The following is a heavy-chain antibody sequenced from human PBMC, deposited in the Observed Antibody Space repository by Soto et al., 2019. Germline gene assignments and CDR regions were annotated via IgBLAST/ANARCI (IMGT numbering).Heavy chain of an antibody. Sequence: PGGSLRLSCAASGFTFSGYAMSWVRQAPGKGLEWVSAISGSGGSTYYADSVKGRFTISRDNSKNTLYLQMNSLRAEDTDVYYCAKEERFLEWLLAGDYYYGMDVWGQGTTVTVSS. J-gene: IGHJ6*02. D-gene: IGHD3-3*01. CDR3: AKEERFLEWLLAGDYYYGMDV. CDR2: ISGSGGST. CDR1: GFTFSGYA. V-gene: IGHV3-23*01.